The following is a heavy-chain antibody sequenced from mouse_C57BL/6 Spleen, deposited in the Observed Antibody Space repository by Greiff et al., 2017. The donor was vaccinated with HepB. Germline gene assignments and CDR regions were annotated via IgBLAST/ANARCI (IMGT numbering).Heavy chain of an antibody. V-gene: IGHV5-17*01. CDR1: GFTFSDYG. CDR2: ISSGSSTI. Sequence: VQLKESGGGLVKHGGSLKLSCAASGFTFSDYGMHWVRQAPEKGLEWVAYISSGSSTIYYADTVKGRFTISRDNAKNTLFLQMTSLMSEDTAMYYCAKVYYDYADYFDYWGQGTTLTVSS. J-gene: IGHJ2*01. D-gene: IGHD2-4*01. CDR3: AKVYYDYADYFDY.